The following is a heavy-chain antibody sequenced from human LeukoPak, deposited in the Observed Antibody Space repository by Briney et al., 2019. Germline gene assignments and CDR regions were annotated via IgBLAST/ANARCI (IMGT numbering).Heavy chain of an antibody. V-gene: IGHV3-23*01. CDR1: GFTFSSYA. D-gene: IGHD3-9*01. Sequence: GGSLRLSCAASGFTFSSYAMSWVRQAPGKGLEWVSAISGSGGSTYYADSVKGRFTISRDNSKNTLYLQMNSLRAEDTAVYYCAKRGYYDILTGYYNRAFDIWGQGTMVTVSS. J-gene: IGHJ3*02. CDR2: ISGSGGST. CDR3: AKRGYYDILTGYYNRAFDI.